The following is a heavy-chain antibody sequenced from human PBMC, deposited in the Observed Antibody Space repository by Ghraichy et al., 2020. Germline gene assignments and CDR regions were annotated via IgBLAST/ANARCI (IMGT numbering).Heavy chain of an antibody. CDR2: ISSSSDTI. Sequence: GGSLRLSCTASGFSFSDYSMAWVRQAPGKGLEWVSYISSSSDTIYFSASVKGRCTFSRDNAKRSLYLQIDGLRADDTAVYFCTRANGRPSGSFPPPFLYFFDYWGQGALVTVSS. CDR1: GFSFSDYS. J-gene: IGHJ4*02. CDR3: TRANGRPSGSFPPPFLYFFDY. D-gene: IGHD1-26*01. V-gene: IGHV3-48*01.